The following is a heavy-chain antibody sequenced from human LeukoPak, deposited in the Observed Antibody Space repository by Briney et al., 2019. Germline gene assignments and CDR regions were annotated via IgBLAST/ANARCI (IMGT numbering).Heavy chain of an antibody. J-gene: IGHJ4*02. D-gene: IGHD6-13*01. CDR1: GYTLTDHY. CDR2: NNPSSGDA. Sequence: ASVKVSCKASGYTLTDHYMHWVRQAPGQGLEWMGRNNPSSGDANYAQRFQGRVFMTRDTSISTVYMELSSLRSDDTAVYYCARGAAVGQTRDYWGQGTLVTVSS. V-gene: IGHV1-2*06. CDR3: ARGAAVGQTRDY.